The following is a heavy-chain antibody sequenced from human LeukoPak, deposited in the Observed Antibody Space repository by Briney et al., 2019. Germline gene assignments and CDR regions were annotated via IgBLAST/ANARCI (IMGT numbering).Heavy chain of an antibody. Sequence: PGGSLRLSCAASGFTFSSYGMHWVRQAPGKGLEWVAVISYDGSNKYYADSVKGRFTISRDNSKNTLYLQMNSLRAEDTAVYYCARDRWQWLGLGRSMDVWGQGTTVTVSS. V-gene: IGHV3-30*03. CDR2: ISYDGSNK. CDR3: ARDRWQWLGLGRSMDV. CDR1: GFTFSSYG. D-gene: IGHD6-19*01. J-gene: IGHJ6*02.